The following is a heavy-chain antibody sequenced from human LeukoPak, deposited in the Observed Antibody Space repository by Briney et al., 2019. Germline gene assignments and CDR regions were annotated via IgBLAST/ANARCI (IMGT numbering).Heavy chain of an antibody. CDR2: ISYDGSNK. J-gene: IGHJ4*02. Sequence: GGSLRLSCAASGFTFSSYAMHGVRQAPGKGLEGVAVISYDGSNKYYADSVKGRFTISRDNSKNTLYLQMNSLRAEDTAVYYCARDRSYYDILTGYSSDYWGQGTLVTVSS. CDR3: ARDRSYYDILTGYSSDY. D-gene: IGHD3-9*01. CDR1: GFTFSSYA. V-gene: IGHV3-30*04.